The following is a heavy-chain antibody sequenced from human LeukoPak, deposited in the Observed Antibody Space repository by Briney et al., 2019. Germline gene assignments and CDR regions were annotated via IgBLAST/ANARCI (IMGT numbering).Heavy chain of an antibody. CDR2: ITATGDTA. J-gene: IGHJ4*02. CDR1: GFTFDDYG. Sequence: GGSLRLSCAASGFTFDDYGMSWVRQAPGKGLEWVAIITATGDTAYYADSVKGRFTISRDNSRNTVYMQMDSLRAEDTAIYYCAGDRNSDWYSPLDYWGQGTQVTVS. V-gene: IGHV3-23*01. D-gene: IGHD6-19*01. CDR3: AGDRNSDWYSPLDY.